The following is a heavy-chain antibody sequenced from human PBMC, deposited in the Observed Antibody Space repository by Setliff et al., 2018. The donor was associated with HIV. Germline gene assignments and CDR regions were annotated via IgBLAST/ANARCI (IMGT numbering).Heavy chain of an antibody. V-gene: IGHV4-34*01. J-gene: IGHJ5*02. Sequence: PSETLSLTCAAYGGPFTNHGWNWIRQSPGKGLEWIGEIDNRGGYNYNPSFNSRVTISVDASKRPFSLKLSSVTAADTATYYCARRGRTYEDWFDPWGQGILVTVSS. D-gene: IGHD3-22*01. CDR1: GGPFTNHG. CDR2: IDNRGGY. CDR3: ARRGRTYEDWFDP.